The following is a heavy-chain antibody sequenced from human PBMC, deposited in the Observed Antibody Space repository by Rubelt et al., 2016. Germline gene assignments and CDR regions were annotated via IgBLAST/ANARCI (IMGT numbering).Heavy chain of an antibody. D-gene: IGHD5-18*01. Sequence: LSCAASGFTFSSYAMSWVRQAPGKGLEWVSAISGSGGSTYYADSVKGRFTISRDNSKNTLYLQMNSLRAEDTAVYYCARDRYSYGFDYWGQGTLVTVSS. V-gene: IGHV3-23*01. CDR3: ARDRYSYGFDY. CDR1: GFTFSSYA. CDR2: ISGSGGST. J-gene: IGHJ4*02.